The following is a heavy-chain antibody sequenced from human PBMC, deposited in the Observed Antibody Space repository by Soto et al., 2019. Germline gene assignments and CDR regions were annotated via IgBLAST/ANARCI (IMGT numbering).Heavy chain of an antibody. CDR1: GFTFSSYA. Sequence: GGSLRLSCAASGFTFSSYAMSWVRQAPGKGLEWVSAISGSGGSTYYADSVKGRFTISRDNSKNTLYLQMNSLRAEDTAVYYCAKSGTYCSGGSCYPLLYYYYGMDVWGQWTTVTVSS. D-gene: IGHD2-15*01. J-gene: IGHJ6*02. CDR3: AKSGTYCSGGSCYPLLYYYYGMDV. CDR2: ISGSGGST. V-gene: IGHV3-23*01.